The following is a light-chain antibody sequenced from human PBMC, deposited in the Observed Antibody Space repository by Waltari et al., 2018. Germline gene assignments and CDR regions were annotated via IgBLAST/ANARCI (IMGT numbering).Light chain of an antibody. CDR1: QSLSST. CDR3: QQYNYWPWT. CDR2: STS. V-gene: IGKV3D-15*01. J-gene: IGKJ1*01. Sequence: EIVMTQSPATLSVSPGESATLSCRASQSLSSTFAWYQQKPGQAPRLLVYSTSTRATGSPAMFSGSGSGTEFTLTISSLQSEDFAIYYCQQYNYWPWTFGQGTRVEIK.